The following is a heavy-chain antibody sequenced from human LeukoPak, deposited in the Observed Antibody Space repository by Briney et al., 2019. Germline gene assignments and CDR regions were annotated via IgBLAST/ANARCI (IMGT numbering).Heavy chain of an antibody. CDR2: IYSGGST. J-gene: IGHJ4*02. D-gene: IGHD3/OR15-3a*01. CDR3: LWTFDY. CDR1: GFTVNSNF. Sequence: GGSLRLSCAASGFTVNSNFMSWVRQAPGKGLEWVSLIYSGGSTYYADSVKGRFTISRDNSKNTLYLQMNSLRVEDTAVYYCLWTFDYWGQGTLVTVSS. V-gene: IGHV3-53*01.